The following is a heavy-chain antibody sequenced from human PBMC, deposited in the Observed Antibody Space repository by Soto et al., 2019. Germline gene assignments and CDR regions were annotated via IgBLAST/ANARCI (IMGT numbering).Heavy chain of an antibody. CDR2: IYYSGST. CDR1: GGSISSYY. J-gene: IGHJ6*02. Sequence: SETLSLTCTVSGGSISSYYWSWIRQPPWKGLEWIGYIYYSGSTNYNPSLKSRVTISVDTSKNQFSLKLSSVTAADTAVYYCARDRSEYQLLYEENYYYYYGMDVWGQGSTVTLSS. V-gene: IGHV4-59*01. D-gene: IGHD2-2*02. CDR3: ARDRSEYQLLYEENYYYYYGMDV.